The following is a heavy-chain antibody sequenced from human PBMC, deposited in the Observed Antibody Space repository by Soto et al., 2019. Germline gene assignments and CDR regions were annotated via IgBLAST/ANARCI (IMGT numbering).Heavy chain of an antibody. CDR1: GFTYSDHY. CDR3: ARGYCSGGSCYRDAFDI. J-gene: IGHJ3*02. Sequence: EVQLVESGGGLIQPGGSLRLSCAASGFTYSDHYMDWVRQAPGKGLEWVGRTRNKANSYTTEYAASVKGRFTISRDDSKNSLYLQINSLKTEDTAVYYCARGYCSGGSCYRDAFDIWGQGTMVSVSS. V-gene: IGHV3-72*01. D-gene: IGHD2-15*01. CDR2: TRNKANSYTT.